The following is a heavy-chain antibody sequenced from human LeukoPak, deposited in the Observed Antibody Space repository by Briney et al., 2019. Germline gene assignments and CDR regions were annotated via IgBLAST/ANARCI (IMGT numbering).Heavy chain of an antibody. CDR2: IRSKANSYAT. Sequence: GGSLKLSCAASGFTFSGSAMHWVRQASGKGLEWVGRIRSKANSYATAYAASVKGRFTISRDNAKNTLYLQMNSLRAEDAAVYFCVNHDYGDSYVGGGQGTLVTVSS. CDR3: VNHDYGDSYVG. CDR1: GFTFSGSA. D-gene: IGHD4-17*01. J-gene: IGHJ4*02. V-gene: IGHV3-73*01.